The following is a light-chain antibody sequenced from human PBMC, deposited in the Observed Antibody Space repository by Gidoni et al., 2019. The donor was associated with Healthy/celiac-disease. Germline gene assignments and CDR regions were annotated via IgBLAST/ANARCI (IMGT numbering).Light chain of an antibody. J-gene: IGLJ2*01. V-gene: IGLV3-19*01. CDR2: GKN. CDR3: NSRDSSGNQLV. Sequence: SSELTQDPAVSVALGQTVRITCQGDILRSYYASWYQQKPGQAPVLVIYGKNNRPSGIPDRFSGSSSGNTASLTITGAQAEDEADYYCNSRDSSGNQLVFGGGTKLTVL. CDR1: ILRSYY.